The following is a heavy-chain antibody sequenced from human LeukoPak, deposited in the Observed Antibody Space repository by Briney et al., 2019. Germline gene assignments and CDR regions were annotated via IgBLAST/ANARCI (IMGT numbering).Heavy chain of an antibody. CDR2: IYYSGST. D-gene: IGHD2-2*01. V-gene: IGHV4-30-4*08. CDR1: GGSISSGDYY. Sequence: SETRSLTCTVSGGSISSGDYYWSWIREPPVKGVEWIGYIYYSGSTYYNPSLKSRVTISVDTSKNQFSLKLSSVTAADTAVYYCARDRDIVVVPAAQNWGQGTLVTVSS. CDR3: ARDRDIVVVPAAQN. J-gene: IGHJ4*02.